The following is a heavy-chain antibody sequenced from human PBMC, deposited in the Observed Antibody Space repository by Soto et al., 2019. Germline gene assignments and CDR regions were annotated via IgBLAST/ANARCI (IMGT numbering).Heavy chain of an antibody. CDR3: ARGTGIAAAGTPRTVGY. J-gene: IGHJ4*02. V-gene: IGHV4-34*01. CDR1: GGSFSGYY. D-gene: IGHD6-13*01. CDR2: INHSGST. Sequence: SETLSLTCAVYGGSFSGYYWSWIRQPPGKGLEWIGEINHSGSTNYNPSLKSRVTISVDTSKNQFSLKLSSVTAADTAVYYCARGTGIAAAGTPRTVGYWGQGTLVTVSS.